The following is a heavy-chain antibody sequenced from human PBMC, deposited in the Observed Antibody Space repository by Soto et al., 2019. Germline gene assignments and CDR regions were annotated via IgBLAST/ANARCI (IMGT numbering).Heavy chain of an antibody. CDR3: ARDVGIHDAFDI. D-gene: IGHD5-18*01. CDR1: TDSFNDYY. V-gene: IGHV4-59*13. Sequence: QVRLHESGPGLVKPSETLSLTCTVSTDSFNDYYWSWIRQPPGKGLEWIGCIYHTGNTNYNPPLESRVIISVDTSTIQFSLSLSSATAADTAVYYCARDVGIHDAFDIWCQGTLVTVSS. J-gene: IGHJ3*02. CDR2: IYHTGNT.